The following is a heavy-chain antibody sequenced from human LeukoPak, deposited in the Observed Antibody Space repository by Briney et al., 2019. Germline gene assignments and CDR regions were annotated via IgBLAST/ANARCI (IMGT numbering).Heavy chain of an antibody. Sequence: GGSLRLSCAASGFTVSSNYMSWVRQAPGKGVEWVSVIYSGGSTYYADSVKGRFTISRDNSKNTLYLQMNSLRAEDTAVYYCARISFFRGGGGEDDAFDIWGQGTMVTVSS. J-gene: IGHJ3*02. CDR3: ARISFFRGGGGEDDAFDI. CDR1: GFTVSSNY. V-gene: IGHV3-66*01. D-gene: IGHD3-16*01. CDR2: IYSGGST.